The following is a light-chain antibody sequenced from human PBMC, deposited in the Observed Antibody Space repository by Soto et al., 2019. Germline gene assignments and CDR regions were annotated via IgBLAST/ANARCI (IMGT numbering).Light chain of an antibody. CDR2: DVS. V-gene: IGLV2-11*01. CDR1: SRDVGGYNY. J-gene: IGLJ2*01. CDR3: CSYAGSYTVV. Sequence: QSVLTQPASVSGSPGQSITISCTGTSRDVGGYNYVSWYQQHPGKAPKLMIYDVSKRPSGVPDRFSGSKSGNTASLTISGLQAEDEADYYCCSYAGSYTVVFGGGTKLTVL.